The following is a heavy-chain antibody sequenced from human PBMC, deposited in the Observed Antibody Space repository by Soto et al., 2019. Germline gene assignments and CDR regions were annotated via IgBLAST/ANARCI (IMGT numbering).Heavy chain of an antibody. D-gene: IGHD1-1*01. Sequence: GASVEVSWKACGYTFTSYAMHWVRQSPGQRLEWMGWINAGNGNTKYSQKFQGRVTITRDTSASTAYMELSSLRSEDTAVYYCARDWTTRTPYGMDVWGQGTTVTVSS. V-gene: IGHV1-3*01. CDR3: ARDWTTRTPYGMDV. CDR2: INAGNGNT. CDR1: GYTFTSYA. J-gene: IGHJ6*02.